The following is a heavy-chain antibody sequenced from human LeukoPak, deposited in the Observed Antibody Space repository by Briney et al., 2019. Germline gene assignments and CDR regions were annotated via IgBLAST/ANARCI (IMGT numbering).Heavy chain of an antibody. CDR2: ISGAGGST. CDR1: GFTFNSYA. CDR3: AKGRASVTYSPVDY. Sequence: GGSLRLSCAASGFTFNSYAMIWARQAPGKGLEWVSAISGAGGSTYYADAVKGLFNISRDNSKNTLYLQLNSLRAEDTALYYCAKGRASVTYSPVDYWGQGTLVTVSS. D-gene: IGHD4-11*01. J-gene: IGHJ4*02. V-gene: IGHV3-23*01.